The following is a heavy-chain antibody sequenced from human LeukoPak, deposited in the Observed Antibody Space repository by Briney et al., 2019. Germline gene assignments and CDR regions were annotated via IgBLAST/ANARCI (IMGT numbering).Heavy chain of an antibody. V-gene: IGHV4-61*01. Sequence: PSETLSLTCTVSGGSVSSGSYYWSWIRQPPGKGLEWIGYIYYSGNTNYNPSLKSRVTISVDTSKNQLSLKLSSVTAADTAVYYCAREGLATMIRGVIPYWGQGTLVTVSS. J-gene: IGHJ4*02. D-gene: IGHD3-10*01. CDR2: IYYSGNT. CDR3: AREGLATMIRGVIPY. CDR1: GGSVSSGSYY.